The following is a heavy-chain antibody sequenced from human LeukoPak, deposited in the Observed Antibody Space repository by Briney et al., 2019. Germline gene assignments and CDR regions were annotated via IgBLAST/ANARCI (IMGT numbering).Heavy chain of an antibody. CDR3: ARRADYYDSSGYSPFDY. CDR2: IYYSGST. V-gene: IGHV4-59*01. CDR1: GGSISSYY. J-gene: IGHJ4*02. Sequence: SETPSLTCTVSGGSISSYYWSWIRQPPGKGLEWIGYIYYSGSTNYNPSLKSRVTISVDTSKNQFSLKLSSVTAADTAVYYCARRADYYDSSGYSPFDYWGQGTLVTVSS. D-gene: IGHD3-22*01.